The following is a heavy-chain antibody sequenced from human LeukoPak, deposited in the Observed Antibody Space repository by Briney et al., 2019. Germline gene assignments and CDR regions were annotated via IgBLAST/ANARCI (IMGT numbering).Heavy chain of an antibody. CDR2: VSGSGGST. CDR1: GFTFSDFA. J-gene: IGHJ5*02. CDR3: ARGHVWFDP. Sequence: GGSLRLSCAASGFTFSDFAISWVHQAPGKGLEWVSAVSGSGGSTYYADSVKGRFTISRDKSKNTVYLQMNSLRAEDMAVYYCARGHVWFDPWGQGTLVTVSS. V-gene: IGHV3-23*01.